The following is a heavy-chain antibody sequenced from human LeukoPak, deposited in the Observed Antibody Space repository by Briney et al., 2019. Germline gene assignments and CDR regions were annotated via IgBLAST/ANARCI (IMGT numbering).Heavy chain of an antibody. CDR1: GYTFTSYD. CDR2: MNPNSGDT. D-gene: IGHD3-10*01. Sequence: AAVKVSCKGTGYTFTSYDINWVRQPTGQGREWMGWMNPNSGDTRNAQKFQGSATMTRNTSISPAYMELSSLRSEDREVDYCARDRAVRGVIIAGYYYYGMDVWGQGPTVPVSS. CDR3: ARDRAVRGVIIAGYYYYGMDV. J-gene: IGHJ6*02. V-gene: IGHV1-8*01.